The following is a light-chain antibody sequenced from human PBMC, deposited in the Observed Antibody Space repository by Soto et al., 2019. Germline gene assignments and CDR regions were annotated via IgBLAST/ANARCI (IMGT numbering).Light chain of an antibody. J-gene: IGKJ5*01. CDR1: QSVHNNY. CDR3: RQYGSSRPVT. CDR2: AAS. Sequence: EIVLTQSPGTLSLSPGERATLSCRASQSVHNNYLAWYQQKPGQAPRLLIYAASSGATGIPARFRGSGSGTDFTLTISRLETEDSAVYYCRQYGSSRPVTFGQGTRVEIK. V-gene: IGKV3-20*01.